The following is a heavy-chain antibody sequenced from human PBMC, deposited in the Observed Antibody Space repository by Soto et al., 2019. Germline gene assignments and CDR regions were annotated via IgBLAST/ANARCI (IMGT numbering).Heavy chain of an antibody. D-gene: IGHD2-2*01. CDR2: IYYSGST. V-gene: IGHV4-39*01. CDR3: ARHRAVVPAVLTLGRGSNWFDP. CDR1: GGSISSSSYY. Sequence: SETLSLTCTVSGGSISSSSYYWGWIRQPPGKGLEWIGSIYYSGSTYYNPSLKSRVTISVDTSKNQFSLKLSSVTAADTAVYYCARHRAVVPAVLTLGRGSNWFDPWGQGTLVTVS. J-gene: IGHJ5*02.